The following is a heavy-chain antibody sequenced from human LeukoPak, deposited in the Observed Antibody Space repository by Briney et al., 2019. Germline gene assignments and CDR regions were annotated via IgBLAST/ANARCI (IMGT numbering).Heavy chain of an antibody. Sequence: SETLSLTCTVSGGSISSSSYYWGWIRQPPGKGLEWIGSIYYSGSTYYNPSLKSRVTISVDTSKNQFSLKLSSVTAADTAVYYCARDYSNSGYYYYYMDVWGKGTTVTVSS. J-gene: IGHJ6*03. CDR2: IYYSGST. CDR3: ARDYSNSGYYYYYMDV. CDR1: GGSISSSSYY. V-gene: IGHV4-39*02. D-gene: IGHD4-11*01.